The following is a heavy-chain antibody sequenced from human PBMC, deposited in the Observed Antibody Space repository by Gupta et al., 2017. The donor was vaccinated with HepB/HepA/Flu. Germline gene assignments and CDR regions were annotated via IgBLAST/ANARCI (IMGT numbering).Heavy chain of an antibody. Sequence: EVQLVESGGGLVKPGGSLRLSCAASGFTFSSYSMNWVRQAPGKGLEWVSSISSSSSYIYYADSVKGRFTIARDNAKNSLYLQMNSLRAEDTAVYYCARGAGTGEVVWSGYNYYYMDVWGKGTTVTVSS. CDR3: ARGAGTGEVVWSGYNYYYMDV. J-gene: IGHJ6*03. CDR2: ISSSSSYI. CDR1: GFTFSSYS. D-gene: IGHD3-3*01. V-gene: IGHV3-21*01.